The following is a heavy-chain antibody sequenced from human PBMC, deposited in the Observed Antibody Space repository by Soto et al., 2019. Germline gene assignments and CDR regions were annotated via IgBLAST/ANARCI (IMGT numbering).Heavy chain of an antibody. V-gene: IGHV5-51*01. Sequence: GESLKISCKGSGYSFTSYWIGWVRQMPGKGLEWMGIIYPGDSDTRYSPSFQGQVTISADKSISTAYLQWSSLKASDTAMYYCATTRYSGSLYYYYGMDVWGQGTTVTVSS. D-gene: IGHD1-26*01. CDR1: GYSFTSYW. CDR3: ATTRYSGSLYYYYGMDV. J-gene: IGHJ6*02. CDR2: IYPGDSDT.